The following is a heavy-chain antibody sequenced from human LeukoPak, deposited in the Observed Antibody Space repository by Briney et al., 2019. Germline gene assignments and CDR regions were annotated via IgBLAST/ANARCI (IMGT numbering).Heavy chain of an antibody. Sequence: GRSLRLSCAASGFTFSSHGMHWVRQAPGKGLEWVAVIWYDGNTKFYGDFVKGRFTISRDNSKKRVYLQMDSLRAEATALYYCAKGRTYGSGSFYMDVWGVGSTVTVSS. D-gene: IGHD3-10*01. CDR3: AKGRTYGSGSFYMDV. J-gene: IGHJ6*03. CDR1: GFTFSSHG. V-gene: IGHV3-33*06. CDR2: IWYDGNTK.